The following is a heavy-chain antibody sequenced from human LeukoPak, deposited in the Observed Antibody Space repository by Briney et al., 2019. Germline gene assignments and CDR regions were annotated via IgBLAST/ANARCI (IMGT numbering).Heavy chain of an antibody. D-gene: IGHD6-13*01. J-gene: IGHJ4*02. CDR2: ISYDGSNK. V-gene: IGHV3-30-3*01. CDR1: GFTFSSYA. Sequence: PGGSLRLSCAASGFTFSSYAMHWVRQAPGKGLEWVAVISYDGSNKYYADSVKGRFTISRDNSKNTLYLQMNSLRAEDTAVYYCARDGHKSIAAAGMSYWGQGTLVTVSS. CDR3: ARDGHKSIAAAGMSY.